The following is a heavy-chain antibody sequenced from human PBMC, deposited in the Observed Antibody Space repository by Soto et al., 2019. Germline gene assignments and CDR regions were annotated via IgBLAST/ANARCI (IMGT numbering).Heavy chain of an antibody. CDR3: VRDRALDSSGHWFDT. CDR1: GRSVSSGGYY. Sequence: LSLTCTVSGRSVSSGGYYWTWIRQHPGRGLEWIGYIYHIGSPYYNPSLESRVTISLDTSKNQFSLNLTSVTAADTAIYYCVRDRALDSSGHWFDTWGQGTLVTVSS. V-gene: IGHV4-31*03. J-gene: IGHJ5*02. D-gene: IGHD6-19*01. CDR2: IYHIGSP.